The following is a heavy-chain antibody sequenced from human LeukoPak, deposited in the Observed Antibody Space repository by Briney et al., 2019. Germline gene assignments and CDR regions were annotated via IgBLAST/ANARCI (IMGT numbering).Heavy chain of an antibody. CDR3: ARFSDAYGDYYFDY. CDR1: GFTVSSNY. CDR2: IYSGGST. Sequence: QPGGSLRLSCAASGFTVSSNYMSWVRQAPGKGLEWVSVIYSGGSTYYADSVKGRFTISRDNSKNTLYLQMNSLRAEDTAVYHCARFSDAYGDYYFDYWGQGTLVTVSS. V-gene: IGHV3-66*01. J-gene: IGHJ4*02. D-gene: IGHD4-17*01.